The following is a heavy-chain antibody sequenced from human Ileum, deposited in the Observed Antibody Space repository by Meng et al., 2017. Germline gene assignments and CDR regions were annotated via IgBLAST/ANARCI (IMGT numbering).Heavy chain of an antibody. V-gene: IGHV4-39*01. CDR1: GGSISDGNYY. CDR3: ARRAHYGDPPR. D-gene: IGHD4-17*01. CDR2: IYYGGST. J-gene: IGHJ4*02. Sequence: QLQESGPGLVKPSQTLSLTCTVSGGSISDGNYYWTWIRQHPGKVLEWIGSIYYGGSTYYNPSLKSRVTISVDTSTNQFSLKLISVTAADTAVYYCARRAHYGDPPRWGQGTLVTVSS.